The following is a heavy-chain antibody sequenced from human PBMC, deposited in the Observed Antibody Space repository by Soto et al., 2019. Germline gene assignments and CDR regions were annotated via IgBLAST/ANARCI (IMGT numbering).Heavy chain of an antibody. Sequence: GGPLRLSCEASGFTFRGFDMHWVRQPTGKGLEWVSSIGTAGDTYYAVSVKGRFTISRDNAKNSLSLQMNSLRAGDMAVYFCAKSQEIGTHFFDSWGQGTQVTVSS. CDR2: IGTAGDT. J-gene: IGHJ4*02. CDR3: AKSQEIGTHFFDS. D-gene: IGHD6-13*01. V-gene: IGHV3-13*01. CDR1: GFTFRGFD.